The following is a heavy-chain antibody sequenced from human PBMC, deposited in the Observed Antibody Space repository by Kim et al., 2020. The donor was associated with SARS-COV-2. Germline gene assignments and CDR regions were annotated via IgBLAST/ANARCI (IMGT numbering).Heavy chain of an antibody. J-gene: IGHJ4*02. CDR3: AKAVNRKQWLVRAYYFDY. CDR2: ISGSGGST. CDR1: GFTFSSYA. D-gene: IGHD6-19*01. V-gene: IGHV3-23*01. Sequence: GGSLRLSCAASGFTFSSYAMSWVRQAPGKGLEWVSAISGSGGSTYYADSVKGRFTISRDNSKNTLYLQMNSLRAEDTAVYYCAKAVNRKQWLVRAYYFDYWGQGTLVTVSS.